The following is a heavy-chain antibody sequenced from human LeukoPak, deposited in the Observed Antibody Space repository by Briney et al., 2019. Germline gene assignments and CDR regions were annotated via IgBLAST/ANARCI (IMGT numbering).Heavy chain of an antibody. V-gene: IGHV4-34*01. CDR1: GGSFSGYY. J-gene: IGHJ3*02. Sequence: SETLSLTCAVYGGSFSGYYWSWIRQPPGKGLEWIGEINHSGSTNYNPSLKSRVTISVDTSKNQFSLKLSSVTVADTAVYYCARTPGWRDASDIWGQGTMVTVSS. CDR3: ARTPGWRDASDI. CDR2: INHSGST.